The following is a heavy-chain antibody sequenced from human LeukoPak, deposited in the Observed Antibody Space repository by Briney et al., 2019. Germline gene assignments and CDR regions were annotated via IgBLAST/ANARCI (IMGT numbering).Heavy chain of an antibody. CDR3: ARDARILRYFDWLRY. J-gene: IGHJ4*02. CDR2: ISYDGSNK. CDR1: GFTFSSYA. D-gene: IGHD3-9*01. V-gene: IGHV3-30*04. Sequence: GRSLRLSCAASGFTFSSYATHWVRQAPGKGLEWVAVISYDGSNKYYADSVKGRFTISRDNSKNTLYLQMNSLRAEDTAVYYCARDARILRYFDWLRYWGQGTLVTVSS.